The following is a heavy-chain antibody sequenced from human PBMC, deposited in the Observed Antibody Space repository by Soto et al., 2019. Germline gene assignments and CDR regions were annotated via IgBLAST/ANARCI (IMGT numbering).Heavy chain of an antibody. D-gene: IGHD3-3*01. CDR2: ISSSSSYI. Sequence: GALRLSCAASGFTFSSYSMNWVRQAPGKGLEWVSSISSSSSYIYYADSVKGRFTISRDNAKNSLYLQMNSLRAEDTAVYYCARDLSFWSGSGMDVWGQGTTVTVSS. V-gene: IGHV3-21*01. J-gene: IGHJ6*02. CDR1: GFTFSSYS. CDR3: ARDLSFWSGSGMDV.